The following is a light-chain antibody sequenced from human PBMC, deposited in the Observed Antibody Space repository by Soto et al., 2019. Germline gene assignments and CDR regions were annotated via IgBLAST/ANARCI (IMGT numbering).Light chain of an antibody. Sequence: EIELTQSPATLSLSPGERATLSCRASQNINNWLAWYQQKPGQTPRLLIYDASTRATDIPARFSGSGSGTDFTLTISGLEPEDFAVYYCQQRVTWSGTFGGGTKVEIK. V-gene: IGKV3-11*01. J-gene: IGKJ4*01. CDR1: QNINNW. CDR2: DAS. CDR3: QQRVTWSGT.